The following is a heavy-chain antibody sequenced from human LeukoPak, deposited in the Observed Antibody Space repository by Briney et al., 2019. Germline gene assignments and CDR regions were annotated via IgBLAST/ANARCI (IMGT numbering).Heavy chain of an antibody. CDR2: INSKTDGATT. J-gene: IGHJ4*02. Sequence: GGSLGLSCAASGFTFSNAWMSWVRQAPGKGLEWVGRINSKTDGATTDYAAPVQGRFTISRDDSKNTLYLQMNSLKTEDAAVYYCTTGDNGEYSTGGNFDYWGQGTLVTVSS. V-gene: IGHV3-15*01. CDR1: GFTFSNAW. D-gene: IGHD4-11*01. CDR3: TTGDNGEYSTGGNFDY.